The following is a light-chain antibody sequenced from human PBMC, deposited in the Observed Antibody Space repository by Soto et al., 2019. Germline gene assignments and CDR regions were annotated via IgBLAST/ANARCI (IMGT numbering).Light chain of an antibody. CDR3: ASWADNLSGHV. Sequence: QAVVTQPPSASGTPGQRVTISCSGSSSNIGSNYVYWYQQMPGTAPKLLIYRNNQRPSGVSDRFSGSKSGTSASLAISGLRSEDEADYYCASWADNLSGHVFGTGTKLTVL. V-gene: IGLV1-47*01. J-gene: IGLJ1*01. CDR1: SSNIGSNY. CDR2: RNN.